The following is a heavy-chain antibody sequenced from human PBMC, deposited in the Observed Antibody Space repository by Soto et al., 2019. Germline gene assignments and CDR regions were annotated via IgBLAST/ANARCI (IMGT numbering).Heavy chain of an antibody. CDR1: GGSISSSNW. J-gene: IGHJ5*02. V-gene: IGHV4-4*02. D-gene: IGHD5-18*01. Sequence: ETLSLTCAVSGGSISSSNWWSWVRQPPGKGLEWIGEIYHSGSTNYNPSLKSRVTISVDKSKNQFSLKLSSVTAADTAVYYCARVLAMVPNWFDPWGQGTLVTVSS. CDR3: ARVLAMVPNWFDP. CDR2: IYHSGST.